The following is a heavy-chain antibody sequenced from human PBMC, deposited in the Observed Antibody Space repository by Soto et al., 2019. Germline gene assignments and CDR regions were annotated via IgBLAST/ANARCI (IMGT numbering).Heavy chain of an antibody. CDR3: ASVAFGTIDY. J-gene: IGHJ4*02. CDR1: NYSISSGYY. V-gene: IGHV4-38-2*02. D-gene: IGHD1-1*01. CDR2: MYHSGTT. Sequence: SETLSLTCTVSNYSISSGYYWGWIRQSPGEGLEWIVSMYHSGTTYYNPSLKSRVTISIDTSKNQFSLKLTSVTSADTAVYFCASVAFGTIDYWGQGTLVTVSS.